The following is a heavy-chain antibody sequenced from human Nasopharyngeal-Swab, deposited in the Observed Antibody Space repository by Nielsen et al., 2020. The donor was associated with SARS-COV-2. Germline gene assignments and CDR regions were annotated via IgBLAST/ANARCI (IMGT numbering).Heavy chain of an antibody. CDR1: GFTFNNYN. CDR2: ISSSSSYI. CDR3: AKRDFYDSNGYYDY. Sequence: GGSLRLSCAASGFTFNNYNFNWVRQAPGKGLEWVSSISSSSSYIYYADSVNDRFTISRDNSKNTLYLQMNSLRAEDTAIYYCAKRDFYDSNGYYDYWGQGTLVTVSS. D-gene: IGHD3-22*01. V-gene: IGHV3-21*04. J-gene: IGHJ4*02.